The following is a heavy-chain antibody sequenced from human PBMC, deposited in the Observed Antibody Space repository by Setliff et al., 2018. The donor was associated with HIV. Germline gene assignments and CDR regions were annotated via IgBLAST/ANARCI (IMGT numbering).Heavy chain of an antibody. CDR1: GYTFTSYY. Sequence: ASVKVSCKASGYTFTSYYMHWVRQAPGQGLEWMGIINPSSGSTTYAQKFQGRVTMTRDTSTSTVYMELNRLRSDDTAVYYCAREYDVLTGYYISAFDIWGHVTMFTVSS. D-gene: IGHD3-9*01. CDR3: AREYDVLTGYYISAFDI. V-gene: IGHV1-46*01. J-gene: IGHJ3*02. CDR2: INPSSGST.